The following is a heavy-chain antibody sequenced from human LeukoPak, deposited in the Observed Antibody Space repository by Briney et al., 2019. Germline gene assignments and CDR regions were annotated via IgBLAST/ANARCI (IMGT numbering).Heavy chain of an antibody. V-gene: IGHV1-2*02. D-gene: IGHD3-22*01. CDR3: ARDPPDYYDSSGYPGDY. J-gene: IGHJ4*02. CDR1: GYTFTGYY. Sequence: ASVKVSCKASGYTFTGYYMHWVRQAPGQGLEWMGWINPNSGGTNYAQKFQGRVTMTRDTSISTAYMELSRLRSDDTAVYYCARDPPDYYDSSGYPGDYWGQGTLVTVSS. CDR2: INPNSGGT.